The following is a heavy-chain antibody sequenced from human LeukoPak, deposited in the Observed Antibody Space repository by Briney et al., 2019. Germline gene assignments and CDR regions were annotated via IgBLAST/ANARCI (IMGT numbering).Heavy chain of an antibody. CDR3: ARDRDHYDSSGYRIDY. Sequence: GGSLRLSCAASGLTFSSYSMNWVRQAPGKGLEWVSYITSYSGTICYADSVKGRFTISRDNAKNSLYLQMNSLRDEDTAVYYCARDRDHYDSSGYRIDYWGQGTLVTVSS. CDR2: ITSYSGTI. J-gene: IGHJ4*02. D-gene: IGHD3-22*01. CDR1: GLTFSSYS. V-gene: IGHV3-48*02.